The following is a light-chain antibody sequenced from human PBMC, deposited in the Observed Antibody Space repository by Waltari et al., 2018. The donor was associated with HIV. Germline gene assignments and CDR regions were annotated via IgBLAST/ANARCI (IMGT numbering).Light chain of an antibody. J-gene: IGLJ2*01. V-gene: IGLV1-44*01. CDR1: NSNIGNDP. CDR3: AAWDDKLNGVT. Sequence: QSLLTQPPSVSGSPGQRVSITCSGSNSNIGNDPVNWYQLLPGTAPKLIIFSNNLRPSGVPERFSGSKSGSSASLAISGLQSDDEGDYYCAAWDDKLNGVTFGGGTKLTVL. CDR2: SNN.